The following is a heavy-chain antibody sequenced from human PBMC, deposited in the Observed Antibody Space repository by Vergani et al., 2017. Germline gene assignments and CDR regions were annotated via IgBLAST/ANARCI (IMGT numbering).Heavy chain of an antibody. V-gene: IGHV4-59*01. D-gene: IGHD3-10*01. CDR2: LYHSGST. Sequence: QVRLQESGPGLVKPSETLSLTCSVSGGSMSGYYWSWIRQPPGKELEWSGYLYHSGSTNYNPSLEKRVTISGDTSKNQFSLKLNSVTSADTAVYYCGRVAYYYGLGSRLLDLGGQGILVTVSA. CDR3: GRVAYYYGLGSRLLDL. J-gene: IGHJ5*02. CDR1: GGSMSGYY.